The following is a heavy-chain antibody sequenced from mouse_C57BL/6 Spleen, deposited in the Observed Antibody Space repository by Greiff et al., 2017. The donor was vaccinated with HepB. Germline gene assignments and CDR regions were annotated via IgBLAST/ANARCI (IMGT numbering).Heavy chain of an antibody. V-gene: IGHV3-6*01. CDR2: ISYDGSN. CDR3: GGRGGSITMGGIFDY. CDR1: GYSITSGYY. J-gene: IGHJ2*01. Sequence: EVQLQQSGPGLVKPSQSLSLTCSVTGYSITSGYYWNWIRQFPGNKLEWMGYISYDGSNNYNPSLKNRISITRDTSKNQFFLKLNSVTTEDTAAYYCGGRGGSITMGGIFDYWGQGTTLTVSS. D-gene: IGHD1-1*02.